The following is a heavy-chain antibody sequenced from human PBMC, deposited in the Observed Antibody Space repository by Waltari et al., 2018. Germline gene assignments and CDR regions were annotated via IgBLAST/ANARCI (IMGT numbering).Heavy chain of an antibody. CDR3: ARGDYYDSSGYYYDYFDY. CDR1: GGTFSSYA. D-gene: IGHD3-22*01. Sequence: QVQLVQSGAEVKKPGSSVKVSCKASGGTFSSYAISWVRQAPGQGLEWMGGIIPSVGTANYARKFQGRVTMTADESTSTAYMELSSLRSEDTAVYYCARGDYYDSSGYYYDYFDYWGQGTLVTVSS. CDR2: IIPSVGTA. V-gene: IGHV1-69*12. J-gene: IGHJ4*02.